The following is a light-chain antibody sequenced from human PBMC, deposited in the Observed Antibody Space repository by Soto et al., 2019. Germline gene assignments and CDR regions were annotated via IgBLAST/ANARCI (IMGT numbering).Light chain of an antibody. V-gene: IGLV2-14*03. CDR3: SSYTSSNAVV. CDR2: YVS. Sequence: QSALTQPASVSGSPGQSITISCTGTSSDVGAYNYVSWYQQHPGKAPQPMIYYVSTRPSGVSNRFACSQSGNTASPTIGGHQDEEEDYYCWSSYTSSNAVVFGGGTKLTVL. J-gene: IGLJ2*01. CDR1: SSDVGAYNY.